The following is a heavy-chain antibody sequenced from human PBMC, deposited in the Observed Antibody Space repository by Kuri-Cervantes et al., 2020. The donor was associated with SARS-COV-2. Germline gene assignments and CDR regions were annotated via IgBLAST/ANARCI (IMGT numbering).Heavy chain of an antibody. J-gene: IGHJ4*02. CDR2: ISGNGDGT. CDR1: GFSFSTYA. CDR3: AKARPIDY. Sequence: GESLKISCAASGFSFSTYALSWVRQAPGKGLEWVSGISGNGDGTYYADSVKGRFTISRDNSKNTLYLQTNSLRAEDTAVYYCAKARPIDYWGQGTLVTVSS. V-gene: IGHV3-23*01.